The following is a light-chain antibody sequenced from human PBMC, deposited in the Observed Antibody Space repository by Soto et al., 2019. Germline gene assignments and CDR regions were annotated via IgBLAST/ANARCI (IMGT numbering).Light chain of an antibody. Sequence: EIVLTQSPGTLSLSPGEGATLSCRASQSVSSSSLAWYQQKPGQAPRLLIYGASSRATDIPDRFSGSGSGTDFTLTNSRLEPEDFAVYYCQQYGRSPWTFGQGTKVEIK. V-gene: IGKV3-20*01. CDR1: QSVSSSS. CDR3: QQYGRSPWT. J-gene: IGKJ1*01. CDR2: GAS.